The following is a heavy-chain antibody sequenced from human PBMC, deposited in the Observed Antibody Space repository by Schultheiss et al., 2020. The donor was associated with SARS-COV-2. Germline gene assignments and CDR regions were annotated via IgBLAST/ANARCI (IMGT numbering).Heavy chain of an antibody. Sequence: GGSLRLSCAASGFTFDDYAMHWVRQAPGKGLEWVSGISWNSGSIGYADSVKGRFTISRDNAKNSLYLQMNSLRAEDTAVYYCARDHPGYSSGGNWFDPWGQGTLVTVSS. CDR1: GFTFDDYA. CDR3: ARDHPGYSSGGNWFDP. D-gene: IGHD6-19*01. CDR2: ISWNSGSI. V-gene: IGHV3-9*01. J-gene: IGHJ5*02.